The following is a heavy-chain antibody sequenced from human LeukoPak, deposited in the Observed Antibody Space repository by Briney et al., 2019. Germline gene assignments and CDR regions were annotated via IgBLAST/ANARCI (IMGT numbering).Heavy chain of an antibody. CDR2: INPNSGGT. CDR3: ARVVGLTGYSSSWYSGYYYYMDV. V-gene: IGHV1-2*02. Sequence: GASVKVSCKASGYTFTGYYMHWVRQAPGQGLEWMGWINPNSGGTNYAQKFQGRVTMTRDTSISTAYMELSRLRSEDTAVYYYARVVGLTGYSSSWYSGYYYYMDVWGKGTTVTVSS. CDR1: GYTFTGYY. D-gene: IGHD6-13*01. J-gene: IGHJ6*03.